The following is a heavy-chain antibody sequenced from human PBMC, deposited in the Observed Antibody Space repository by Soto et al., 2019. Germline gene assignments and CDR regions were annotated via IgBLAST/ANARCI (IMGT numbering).Heavy chain of an antibody. V-gene: IGHV1-69*01. CDR2: IIPIFGTA. Sequence: QVQLVQSGAEVKKPGSSVKVSCKASGGTFSSYAISWVRQAPGQGLEWMGGIIPIFGTANYAQKFQGRVTITVDESTSTAYMELSSLRSEDTAVYYCARDRGRPALAIFGVVRGGESFGMDVWGQGTTVTVSS. J-gene: IGHJ6*02. CDR1: GGTFSSYA. CDR3: ARDRGRPALAIFGVVRGGESFGMDV. D-gene: IGHD3-3*02.